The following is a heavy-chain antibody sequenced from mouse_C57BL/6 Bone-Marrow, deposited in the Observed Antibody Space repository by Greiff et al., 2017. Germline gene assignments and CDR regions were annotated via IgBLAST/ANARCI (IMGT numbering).Heavy chain of an antibody. D-gene: IGHD2-1*01. J-gene: IGHJ3*01. CDR2: ISSGGDYI. Sequence: EVQLQESGEGLVKPGGSLKLSCAASGFTFSSYAMSWVRQTPEKRLEWVAYISSGGDYIYYADTVKGRFTISRDNARNTLYLQMSSLKSEDTAMYYCTRDPGIYYGELGGFAYWGQGTLVTVSA. CDR1: GFTFSSYA. V-gene: IGHV5-9-1*02. CDR3: TRDPGIYYGELGGFAY.